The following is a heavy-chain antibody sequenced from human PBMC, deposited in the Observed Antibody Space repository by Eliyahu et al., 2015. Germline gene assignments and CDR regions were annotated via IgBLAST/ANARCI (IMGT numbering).Heavy chain of an antibody. CDR2: IIHTGSA. Sequence: QVQLQQWGAGLLKPSETLSLTCAVYAXSFXGYXWTWTRQPPGKGLEWIGEIIHTGSANYNPSLKSRITISVDTSKNQFSLKLTSVTAADTAVYYCARGPGITIFGVINPYGTDVWGKGTTVTVSS. V-gene: IGHV4-34*01. J-gene: IGHJ6*04. D-gene: IGHD3-3*01. CDR3: ARGPGITIFGVINPYGTDV. CDR1: AXSFXGYX.